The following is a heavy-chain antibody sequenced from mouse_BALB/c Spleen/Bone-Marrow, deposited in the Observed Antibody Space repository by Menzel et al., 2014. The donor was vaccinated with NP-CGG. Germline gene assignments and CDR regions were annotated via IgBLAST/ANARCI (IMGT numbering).Heavy chain of an antibody. Sequence: EVKLMESGAELVRPGALVRLSCKASGFNIKDYYMYWVKQRPEQGLEWIGWIDPENGNIIYDPKFQGKASITADTSSNTAFLQLSSLTSEDTAVYYCARSPRNCFDYWGQGSTLTVSS. CDR1: GFNIKDYY. CDR3: ARSPRNCFDY. V-gene: IGHV14-1*02. CDR2: IDPENGNI. J-gene: IGHJ2*01.